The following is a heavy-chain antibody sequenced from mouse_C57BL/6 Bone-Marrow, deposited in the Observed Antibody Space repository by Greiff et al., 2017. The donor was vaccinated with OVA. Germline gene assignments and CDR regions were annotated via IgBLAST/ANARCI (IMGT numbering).Heavy chain of an antibody. J-gene: IGHJ2*01. CDR3: TTWDGYDEGYDFDY. D-gene: IGHD2-2*01. CDR1: GFNIKDDY. CDR2: IDPENGDT. V-gene: IGHV14-4*01. Sequence: VQLQQSGAELVRPGASVKLSCTASGFNIKDDYMHWVKQRPEQGLEWIGWIDPENGDTEYASKFQGKATITADTSSNTAYLPISSLTSEDTAVYYWTTWDGYDEGYDFDYWGQGTTLTVSS.